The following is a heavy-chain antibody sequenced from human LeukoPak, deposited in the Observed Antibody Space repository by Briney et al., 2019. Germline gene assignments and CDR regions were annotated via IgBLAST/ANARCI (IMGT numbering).Heavy chain of an antibody. V-gene: IGHV4-59*01. CDR2: IYYSGST. CDR1: GGSISSYD. CDR3: ARFHSGPSGWYVLWYFDL. J-gene: IGHJ2*01. D-gene: IGHD6-19*01. Sequence: SETLSLTRTVSGGSISSYDWSWIRQPRGKGLEWIGYIYYSGSTNYNPSLKSRVTISVDTSKNHFSLKLSSVPAADTAVYYCARFHSGPSGWYVLWYFDLWGRGTLVTVSS.